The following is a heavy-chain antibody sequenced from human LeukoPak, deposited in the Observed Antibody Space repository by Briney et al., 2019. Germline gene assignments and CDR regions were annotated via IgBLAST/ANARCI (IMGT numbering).Heavy chain of an antibody. V-gene: IGHV4-30-4*08. CDR2: IYYCGST. J-gene: IGHJ4*02. CDR3: AREGSHSSSWK. D-gene: IGHD6-13*01. CDR1: GGSISSGDYY. Sequence: SEALSLTCTVSGGSISSGDYYWSWIRQPPGKGLEWIGYIYYCGSTYYNPSLKSRVTISVDTSKNQFSLKLSSVTAADTAVYYCAREGSHSSSWKWGQGTLVTVSS.